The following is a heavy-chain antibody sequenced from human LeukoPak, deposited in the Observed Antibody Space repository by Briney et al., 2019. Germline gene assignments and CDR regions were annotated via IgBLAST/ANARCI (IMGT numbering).Heavy chain of an antibody. CDR3: ARPIAAAGTDCYYGMDV. Sequence: GESLKISCKGSGYSFTSYWIGWVRQMPGKGLEWMGIIYPGDSDTRYSPSFQGQVTISADKSISTAYLQWSSLKASDTAMYYCARPIAAAGTDCYYGMDVWGQGTTVTVSS. J-gene: IGHJ6*02. V-gene: IGHV5-51*01. CDR1: GYSFTSYW. CDR2: IYPGDSDT. D-gene: IGHD6-13*01.